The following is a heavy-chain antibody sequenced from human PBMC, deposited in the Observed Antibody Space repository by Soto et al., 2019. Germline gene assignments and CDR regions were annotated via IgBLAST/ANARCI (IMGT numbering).Heavy chain of an antibody. V-gene: IGHV5-51*01. D-gene: IGHD3-22*01. CDR1: GYSFTSYW. J-gene: IGHJ4*02. Sequence: PGESLKISCKGSGYSFTSYWIGWVRQMPGKGLEWMGIIYPGDSDTRYSPSFQGQVTISADKSISTAYLQWSSLKASDTAMYYCARVYYYDSSGYPRPVDYFDYWGQGTLVTVSS. CDR2: IYPGDSDT. CDR3: ARVYYYDSSGYPRPVDYFDY.